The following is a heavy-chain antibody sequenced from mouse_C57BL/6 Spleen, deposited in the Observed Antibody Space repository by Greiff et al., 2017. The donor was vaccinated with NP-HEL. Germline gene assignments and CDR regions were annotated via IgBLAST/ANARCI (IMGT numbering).Heavy chain of an antibody. CDR2: IDPNSGGT. V-gene: IGHV1-72*01. J-gene: IGHJ4*01. CDR1: GYTFTSYW. Sequence: QVQLQQPGAELVKPGASVKLSCKASGYTFTSYWMHWVKQRPGRGPEWVGRIDPNSGGTKYNEKFKSKATLTVDKPSSTAYMQLSSLTSEDSAVYYCASWGGNYLGYYAMDYWGQGTSVTVSS. D-gene: IGHD2-1*01. CDR3: ASWGGNYLGYYAMDY.